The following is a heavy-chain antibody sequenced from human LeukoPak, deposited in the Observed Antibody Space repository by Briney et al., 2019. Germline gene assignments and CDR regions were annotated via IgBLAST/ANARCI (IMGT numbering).Heavy chain of an antibody. V-gene: IGHV1-69*13. J-gene: IGHJ4*02. D-gene: IGHD2-2*01. CDR1: GGTFSSYA. CDR2: IIPVFGTA. CDR3: ARGRTGYCSSTSCSFDY. Sequence: GASVKVSCKASGGTFSSYAISWVRQAPGQGLEWVGGIIPVFGTANYAQKFQGRVTITADESTSTAYMVLSSLRSEDTAVYYCARGRTGYCSSTSCSFDYWGQGTLVTVSS.